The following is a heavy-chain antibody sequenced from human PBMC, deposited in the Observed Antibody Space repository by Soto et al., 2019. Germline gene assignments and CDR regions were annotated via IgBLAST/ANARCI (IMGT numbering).Heavy chain of an antibody. CDR2: FIPIFDAA. V-gene: IGHV1-69*01. J-gene: IGHJ3*02. Sequence: QVQLVQSGAEVKKPGSSVKVSCKAYGGTFSNYAINWVRQAPGQGLEWMGGFIPIFDAANYAQNFRGRVTITADESTSTAYMELSGLRSEDTAMYYCARKAESYGFDIWGQGTLVTVSS. CDR3: ARKAESYGFDI. D-gene: IGHD3-10*01. CDR1: GGTFSNYA.